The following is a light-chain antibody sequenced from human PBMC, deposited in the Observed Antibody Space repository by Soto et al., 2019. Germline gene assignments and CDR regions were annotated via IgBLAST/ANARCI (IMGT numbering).Light chain of an antibody. CDR2: GAS. CDR3: QQYNNWPPGT. CDR1: QSVNSN. V-gene: IGKV3-15*01. J-gene: IGKJ1*01. Sequence: EIILTQSPATLSVSPGERATLSCRASQSVNSNLAWYQQKPGQAPRLLIYGASTRATGIPARFSGSGSGTVFTLTISSLQSEDFVIYYCQQYNNWPPGTSGQGTKVEIK.